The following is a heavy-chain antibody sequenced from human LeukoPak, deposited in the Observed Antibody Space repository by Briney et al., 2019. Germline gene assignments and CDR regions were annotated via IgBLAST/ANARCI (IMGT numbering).Heavy chain of an antibody. CDR1: GFTVSSNY. J-gene: IGHJ4*02. CDR3: ARGGELWLLDY. Sequence: QTGGSLRLSCAASGFTVSSNYMSWVRQAPGKGLEWVSVIYSGGSTYYADSVKGRFTISRHNSKNTLYLQMNSLRAEDTAVYYCARGGELWLLDYWGQGTLVTVSS. D-gene: IGHD5-18*01. V-gene: IGHV3-53*04. CDR2: IYSGGST.